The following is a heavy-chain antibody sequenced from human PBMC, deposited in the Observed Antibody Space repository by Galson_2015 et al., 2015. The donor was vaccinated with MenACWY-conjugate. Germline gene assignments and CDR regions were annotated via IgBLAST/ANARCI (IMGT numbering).Heavy chain of an antibody. CDR1: GFTFNNVW. D-gene: IGHD4-11*01. CDR3: TTYNNSDGLDY. J-gene: IGHJ4*02. Sequence: SLRLSCAASGFTFNNVWLSWVRQAPEKGLEWVGSIQRRTATTDYAAPVKGRFTISRDDSKNTLDLQLNSLITEDTAVYYCTTYNNSDGLDYRGQGSLVTVSS. CDR2: IQRRTATT. V-gene: IGHV3-15*01.